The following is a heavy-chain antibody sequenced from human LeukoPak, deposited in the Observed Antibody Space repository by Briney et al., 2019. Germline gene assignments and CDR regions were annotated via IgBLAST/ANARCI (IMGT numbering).Heavy chain of an antibody. Sequence: GRSLRLSCAASGFTFSSYAMHWVRQAPGKGLEWVAVISYDGTDKYYADSVKGRFTISRDNSKNTLYLQMNSLRAEDTAVYYCARGYSSSWFYAHFDYWGQGTLVTVSS. CDR1: GFTFSSYA. V-gene: IGHV3-30-3*01. D-gene: IGHD6-13*01. J-gene: IGHJ4*02. CDR2: ISYDGTDK. CDR3: ARGYSSSWFYAHFDY.